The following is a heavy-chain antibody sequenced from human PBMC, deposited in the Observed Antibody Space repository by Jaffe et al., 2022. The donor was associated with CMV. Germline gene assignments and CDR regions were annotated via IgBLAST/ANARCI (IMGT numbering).Heavy chain of an antibody. CDR1: GFTFGDYA. D-gene: IGHD4-17*01. J-gene: IGHJ6*03. V-gene: IGHV3-49*04. Sequence: EVQLVESGGGLVQPGRSLRLSCTASGFTFGDYAMSWVRQAPGKGLEWVGFIRSKAYGGTTEYAASVKGRFTISRDDSKSIAYLQMNSLKTEDTAVYYCTREAHMTTVTTGPNRGYYYYYYMDVWGKGTTVTVSS. CDR2: IRSKAYGGTT. CDR3: TREAHMTTVTTGPNRGYYYYYYMDV.